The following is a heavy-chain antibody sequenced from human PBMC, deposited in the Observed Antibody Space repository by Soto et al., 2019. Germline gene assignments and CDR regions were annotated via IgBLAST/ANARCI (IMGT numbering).Heavy chain of an antibody. CDR1: GFTFDDYA. CDR3: AKEQNIPVINYYDSSGYGPSFDY. D-gene: IGHD3-22*01. CDR2: ISWNSGSI. J-gene: IGHJ4*02. V-gene: IGHV3-9*01. Sequence: QPGGSLRLSCAASGFTFDDYAMHWVRQAPGKGLEWVSGISWNSGSIGYADSVKGRFTISRDNAKNSLYLQMNSLRAEDTALYYCAKEQNIPVINYYDSSGYGPSFDYWGQGTLVTVYS.